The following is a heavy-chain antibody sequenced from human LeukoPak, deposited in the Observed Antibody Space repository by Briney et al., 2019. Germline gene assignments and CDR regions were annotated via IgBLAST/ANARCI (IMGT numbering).Heavy chain of an antibody. CDR3: ARGGVNYKIAGP. V-gene: IGHV4-59*01. Sequence: PSETLSLTCTVSGGSITSYYWSWIRQPPGKGLEWIGYIYYSGSTNYNPSLKSRDTISVDTSKNQFSLKLSSVTAADTAVYYCARGGVNYKIAGPWGQGALVTVSS. CDR2: IYYSGST. D-gene: IGHD3-10*01. J-gene: IGHJ5*02. CDR1: GGSITSYY.